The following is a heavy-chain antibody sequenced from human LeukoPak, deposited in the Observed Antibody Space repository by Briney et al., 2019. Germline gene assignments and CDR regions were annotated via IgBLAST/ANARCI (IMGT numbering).Heavy chain of an antibody. J-gene: IGHJ4*02. CDR1: GGSFSGYY. CDR3: ARQPGAYDSSGYSLDY. CDR2: INHSGST. D-gene: IGHD3-22*01. V-gene: IGHV4-34*01. Sequence: NPSETLSLTCAVYGGSFSGYYWSWIRQPPGKGLEWIGEINHSGSTNYNPSLKSRVTISVDMSKNQFSLKLSSVTAADTAVYYCARQPGAYDSSGYSLDYWGQGTLVTVSS.